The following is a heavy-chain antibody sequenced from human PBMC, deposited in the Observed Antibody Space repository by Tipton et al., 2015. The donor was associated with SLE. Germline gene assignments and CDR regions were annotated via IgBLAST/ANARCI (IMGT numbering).Heavy chain of an antibody. CDR1: GFTFSSYG. Sequence: SLRLSCAASGFTFSSYGMNWVRQAPGQGLQWVSSFSSSGPYAHYADSVKGRFTISRDNSKNTVFLQMNSLRVEDTAVYFCAKETRSSGYYFDYWGQGTLVTVSS. V-gene: IGHV3-21*01. J-gene: IGHJ4*02. D-gene: IGHD3-22*01. CDR2: FSSSGPYA. CDR3: AKETRSSGYYFDY.